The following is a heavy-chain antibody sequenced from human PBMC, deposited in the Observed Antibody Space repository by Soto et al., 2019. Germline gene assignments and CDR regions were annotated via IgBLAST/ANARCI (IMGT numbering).Heavy chain of an antibody. CDR3: AGRAWGCNYGANYYGIEV. CDR1: AFTFSSYS. CDR2: ISSSSSYI. Sequence: GGSLRLPCAASAFTFSSYSMNWARQAPGKGLEWVSSISSSSSYIDYADSVKGRFTISRDNAKNSLYLQMNSQRADDTAVYSRAGRAWGCNYGANYYGIEVRVQGNTVRVSS. J-gene: IGHJ6*01. V-gene: IGHV3-21*01. D-gene: IGHD4-17*01.